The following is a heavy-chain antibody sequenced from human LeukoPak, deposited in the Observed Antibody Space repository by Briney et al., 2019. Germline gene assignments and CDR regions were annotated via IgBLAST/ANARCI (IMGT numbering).Heavy chain of an antibody. D-gene: IGHD6-25*01. J-gene: IGHJ6*04. CDR2: TYYRSKWYN. Sequence: SQTLSLTCAISGDSVSSNSAAWNWIRQSPSGGLEWLGRTYYRSKWYNDYAVSVKSRITINPDTSKNQVSLQLKSVTPEDTAVYYCARQYSSGWIYYYGLDVWGKGTTVTVSS. CDR3: ARQYSSGWIYYYGLDV. CDR1: GDSVSSNSAA. V-gene: IGHV6-1*01.